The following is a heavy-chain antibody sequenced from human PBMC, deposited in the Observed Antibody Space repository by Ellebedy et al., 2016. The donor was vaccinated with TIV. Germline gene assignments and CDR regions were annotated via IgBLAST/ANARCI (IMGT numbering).Heavy chain of an antibody. CDR3: ARGPPLPYYDYVWGSYRSLYFDY. J-gene: IGHJ4*02. CDR2: INHSGST. Sequence: SETLSLXXAVYGGSFSGYYWSWIRQPPGKGLEWFGEINHSGSTNYNPSLKSRVTISVDTSKNQFSLKLSSVTAADTAVYYCARGPPLPYYDYVWGSYRSLYFDYWGQGTLVTVSS. D-gene: IGHD3-16*02. V-gene: IGHV4-34*01. CDR1: GGSFSGYY.